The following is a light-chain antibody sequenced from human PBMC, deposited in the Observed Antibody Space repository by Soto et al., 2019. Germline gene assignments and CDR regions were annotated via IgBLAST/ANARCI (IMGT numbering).Light chain of an antibody. J-gene: IGLJ1*01. Sequence: QSALTQPAAVSGPPGQSITISCTGTSSDIGRYNYASWYQQHPGKAPKLVIYEVRNRPSGISNRFSASKSGNTASLTISGLQAEDEADYYCTSYTSISTYVFGTGTKVTVL. V-gene: IGLV2-14*01. CDR2: EVR. CDR1: SSDIGRYNY. CDR3: TSYTSISTYV.